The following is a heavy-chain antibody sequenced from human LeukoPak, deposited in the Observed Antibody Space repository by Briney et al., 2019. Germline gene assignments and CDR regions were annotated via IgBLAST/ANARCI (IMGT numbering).Heavy chain of an antibody. CDR2: IIPILGIA. Sequence: SVKVSCKASGGTFSSYAISWVRQAPGQGLEWMGRIIPILGIANYAQKFQGRVTITADKSTSTAYMEPSSLRSEDTAVYYCARARHSGSPLRYYFDYWGQGTLVTVSS. J-gene: IGHJ4*02. CDR3: ARARHSGSPLRYYFDY. D-gene: IGHD1-26*01. CDR1: GGTFSSYA. V-gene: IGHV1-69*04.